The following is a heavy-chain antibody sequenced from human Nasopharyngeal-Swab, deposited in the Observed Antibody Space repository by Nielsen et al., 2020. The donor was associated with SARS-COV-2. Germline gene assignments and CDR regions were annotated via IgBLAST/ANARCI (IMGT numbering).Heavy chain of an antibody. CDR1: GFTFTTYS. D-gene: IGHD6-19*01. V-gene: IGHV3-53*01. CDR3: ARDLYRQQWPLYNYYGMDV. Sequence: GESLKISCAASGFTFTTYSMNWVRQAPGKGLEWVSVIYSGGSTYYADSVKGRFTISRDNSKNTLYLQMNSLRAEDTAVYYCARDLYRQQWPLYNYYGMDVWGQGTTVTVSS. CDR2: IYSGGST. J-gene: IGHJ6*02.